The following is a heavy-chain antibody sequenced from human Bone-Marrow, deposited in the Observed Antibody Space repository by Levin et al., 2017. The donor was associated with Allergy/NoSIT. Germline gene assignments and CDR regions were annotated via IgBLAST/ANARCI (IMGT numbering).Heavy chain of an antibody. D-gene: IGHD3-3*01. Sequence: QTGGSLRLSCAASGFTFSSYWMSWVRQAPGKGLEWVANIKQDGSEKYYVDSVKGRFTISRDNAKNSLYLQMNSLRAEDTAVYYCARIRRLSFLGLFGAPRYYFDYWGQGTLVTVSS. CDR1: GFTFSSYW. J-gene: IGHJ4*02. CDR2: IKQDGSEK. V-gene: IGHV3-7*01. CDR3: ARIRRLSFLGLFGAPRYYFDY.